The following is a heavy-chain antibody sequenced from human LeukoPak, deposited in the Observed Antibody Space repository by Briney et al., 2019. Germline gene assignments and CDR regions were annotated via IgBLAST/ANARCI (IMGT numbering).Heavy chain of an antibody. CDR3: ARGDRRYYDFDY. CDR1: GGSFSGYY. J-gene: IGHJ4*02. V-gene: IGHV4-34*01. CDR2: INHSGST. D-gene: IGHD3-22*01. Sequence: SETLSLTCAVYGGSFSGYYWSWIRQPPGKGLEWIGEINHSGSTNYNPSLKSRVTISVDTSKNQFSLKLSSVTAADTAVYYCARGDRRYYDFDYWGQGTLVTVSS.